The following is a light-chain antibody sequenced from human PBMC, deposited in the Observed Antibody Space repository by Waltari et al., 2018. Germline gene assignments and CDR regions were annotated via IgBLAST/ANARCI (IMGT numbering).Light chain of an antibody. J-gene: IGKJ4*01. V-gene: IGKV3-11*01. CDR2: EAS. CDR1: ESVSRY. CDR3: QHRSDWPLT. Sequence: IVLTQSPATLSLSPGESAPLPCRASESVSRYLAWYQQKPGQAPRLLIYEASNRATGIPARFSGSGSGTDFTLTISSLEPEDFAVYYCQHRSDWPLTFGGGTKVEIK.